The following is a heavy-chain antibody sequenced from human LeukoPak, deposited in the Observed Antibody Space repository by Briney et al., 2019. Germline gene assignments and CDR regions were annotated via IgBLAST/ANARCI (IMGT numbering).Heavy chain of an antibody. V-gene: IGHV3-33*01. J-gene: IGHJ4*02. CDR1: GFTFRNHG. CDR3: AGDRRSYYIDF. CDR2: IWYDGSNK. Sequence: GRSLRLSCAASGFTFRNHGMHWVRQAPGKGLEWVAVIWYDGSNKYYADSVKGRFTFSRDNSKNTLSLQMDSLRAEDTALYYCAGDRRSYYIDFWGQGTPVTVSS.